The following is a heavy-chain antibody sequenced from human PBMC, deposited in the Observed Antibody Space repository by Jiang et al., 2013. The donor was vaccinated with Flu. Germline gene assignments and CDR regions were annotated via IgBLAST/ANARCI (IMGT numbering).Heavy chain of an antibody. CDR3: AREMPIVYPHDAFDI. CDR1: GYNFTNYW. D-gene: IGHD5-24*01. CDR2: IYPGDSDS. V-gene: IGHV5-51*01. J-gene: IGHJ3*02. Sequence: GAEVKKPGESLKISCKGSGYNFTNYWIGWVRQKPGKGLEWVGIIYPGDSDSRYSPSFQGQVTISVDRSISTAYLQWSSLKASDTAMYYCAREMPIVYPHDAFDIWGQGTMVTVSS.